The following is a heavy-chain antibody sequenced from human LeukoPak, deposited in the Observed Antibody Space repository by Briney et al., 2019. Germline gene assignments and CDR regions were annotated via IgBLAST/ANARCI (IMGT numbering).Heavy chain of an antibody. Sequence: PGGSLTLSCAAFGFTVSSNYMSWVGQAPGRGLEWVAGIYSGDSTYYADSVKGRFTLSRDNSKNTIYLQMNSLRAEDTAVYYCHEPYIVVVPAAIPIYGMDVWGQGTTVTVSS. CDR3: HEPYIVVVPAAIPIYGMDV. CDR2: IYSGDST. CDR1: GFTVSSNY. J-gene: IGHJ6*02. V-gene: IGHV3-66*01. D-gene: IGHD2-2*01.